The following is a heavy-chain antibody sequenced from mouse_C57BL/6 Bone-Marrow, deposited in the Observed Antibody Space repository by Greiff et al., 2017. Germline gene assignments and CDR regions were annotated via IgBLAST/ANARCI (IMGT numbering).Heavy chain of an antibody. Sequence: QVQLQQPGAELVRPGTSVKLSCKASGYTFTSYWMHWVKQRPGQGLEWIGVIDPSDSYTNYNQKFKGKATLNVDTSSSTAYMQLSSLTSVDSAVYYCASMITTFFAYWGQGTTLTVSS. CDR1: GYTFTSYW. V-gene: IGHV1-59*01. J-gene: IGHJ2*01. D-gene: IGHD2-4*01. CDR2: IDPSDSYT. CDR3: ASMITTFFAY.